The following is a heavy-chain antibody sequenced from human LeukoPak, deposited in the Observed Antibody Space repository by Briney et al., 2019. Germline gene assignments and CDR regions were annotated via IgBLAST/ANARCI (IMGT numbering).Heavy chain of an antibody. J-gene: IGHJ4*02. CDR2: INWNGGST. V-gene: IGHV3-20*04. CDR3: AKEAADYVWGSYRNPDY. Sequence: TGGSLRLSCAASGFGFSSFDMNWVRQAPGKGLEWVSGINWNGGSTGYADSVKGRFTISRDNAKNSLYLQMNSLRAEDTAVYYCAKEAADYVWGSYRNPDYWGQGTLVTVSS. CDR1: GFGFSSFD. D-gene: IGHD3-16*02.